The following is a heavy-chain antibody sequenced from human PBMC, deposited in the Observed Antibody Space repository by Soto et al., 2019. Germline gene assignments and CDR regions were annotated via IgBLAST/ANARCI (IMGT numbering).Heavy chain of an antibody. J-gene: IGHJ1*01. CDR3: AMDYGDRPEYFKH. Sequence: QVQLVQSGPDLKRPGASMKVSCKASGYTFTSYGISWVRQAPGQGLEWMAWISPLKGRTQYSQKAQGRVTLSTDTSXNXXYMEMTTLRVDDTAVYYCAMDYGDRPEYFKHWGQGTLVTVS. CDR1: GYTFTSYG. V-gene: IGHV1-18*04. D-gene: IGHD4-17*01. CDR2: ISPLKGRT.